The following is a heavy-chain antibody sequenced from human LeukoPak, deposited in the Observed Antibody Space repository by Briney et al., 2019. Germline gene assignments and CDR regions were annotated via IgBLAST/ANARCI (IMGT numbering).Heavy chain of an antibody. J-gene: IGHJ6*02. CDR3: ARDPLAITMVRGVIITRVHYYGMDV. D-gene: IGHD3-10*01. CDR2: IIPIFGTA. Sequence: SVKVSCKASGGTFSSYAISWVRQAPGQGLEWMGGIIPIFGTANYAQKFQGRVTITADESTSTAYMELSGLRSEDTAVYYCARDPLAITMVRGVIITRVHYYGMDVWGQGTTVTVSS. CDR1: GGTFSSYA. V-gene: IGHV1-69*13.